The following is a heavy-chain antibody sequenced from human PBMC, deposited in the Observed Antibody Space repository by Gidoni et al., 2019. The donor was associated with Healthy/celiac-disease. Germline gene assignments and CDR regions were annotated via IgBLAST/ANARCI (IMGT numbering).Heavy chain of an antibody. Sequence: QVQLVESGGGLVKPGGSLRLSCAASGFTFSDYYLSWIRQAPGKGLEWVSYISSSGSTIYYEDSVKGRFTISRENAKNSLYMQMNSLRAEDTAVYYCARESAFYSGSYFLRDFDYWGQGTLVTVSS. V-gene: IGHV3-11*01. D-gene: IGHD1-26*01. CDR3: ARESAFYSGSYFLRDFDY. CDR2: ISSSGSTI. CDR1: GFTFSDYY. J-gene: IGHJ4*02.